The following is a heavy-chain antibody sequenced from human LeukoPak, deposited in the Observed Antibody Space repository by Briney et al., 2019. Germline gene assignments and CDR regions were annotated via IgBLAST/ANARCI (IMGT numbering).Heavy chain of an antibody. D-gene: IGHD7-27*01. J-gene: IGHJ4*02. Sequence: SVKVSCKASGGTFSSYAISWVRQAPGQGLEWMGRIIPIFGTANYAQKFQGRVTITTDESTSTAYMALSSLRSEDTAVYYCARELTGVIPPLQNPGGLDYWGQGTLVTVSS. V-gene: IGHV1-69*05. CDR3: ARELTGVIPPLQNPGGLDY. CDR1: GGTFSSYA. CDR2: IIPIFGTA.